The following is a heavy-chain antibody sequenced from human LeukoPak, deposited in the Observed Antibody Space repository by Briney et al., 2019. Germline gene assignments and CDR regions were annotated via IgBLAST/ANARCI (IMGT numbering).Heavy chain of an antibody. D-gene: IGHD3-22*01. J-gene: IGHJ4*02. CDR3: ARGKYYYDSSGYYWLDY. V-gene: IGHV1-46*01. CDR1: GYTFTSYY. CDR2: INPSGGST. Sequence: ASVKVSCKASGYTFTSYYMHWVRQAPGQGLEWMGIINPSGGSTSYAQKFQGRATMTRDTSTSTVYMELSSLRSEDTAVYYCARGKYYYDSSGYYWLDYWGQGTLVTVSS.